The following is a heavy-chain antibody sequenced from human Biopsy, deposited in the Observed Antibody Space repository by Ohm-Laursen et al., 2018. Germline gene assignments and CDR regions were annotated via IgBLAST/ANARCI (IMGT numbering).Heavy chain of an antibody. CDR1: GFTFSDYQ. CDR2: ISSGGSTI. V-gene: IGHV3-11*01. J-gene: IGHJ4*01. D-gene: IGHD3-16*01. Sequence: SLRLSCTASGFTFSDYQMSWIRQTPGKGLEWLSHISSGGSTIFHADSVKGRFTISRDDAKGSLYLQMTNLRAEDTAVYYCGRSYGIMAAPVHLWGQGTLVTVSS. CDR3: GRSYGIMAAPVHL.